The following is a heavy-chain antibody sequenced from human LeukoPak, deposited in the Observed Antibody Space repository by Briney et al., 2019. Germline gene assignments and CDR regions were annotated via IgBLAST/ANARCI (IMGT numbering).Heavy chain of an antibody. CDR2: IYTSGST. D-gene: IGHD1-26*01. CDR3: ARDSLVDGSYYWHRDDAFDI. CDR1: GGSISSYY. J-gene: IGHJ3*02. Sequence: PSETLSLTCTVSGGSISSYYWSWVRQPAGKGLEWIGRIYTSGSTNYNPSLKSRVTMSVDTSKNQFSLKLSSVTAADTAVYYCARDSLVDGSYYWHRDDAFDIWGQGTMVTVSS. V-gene: IGHV4-4*07.